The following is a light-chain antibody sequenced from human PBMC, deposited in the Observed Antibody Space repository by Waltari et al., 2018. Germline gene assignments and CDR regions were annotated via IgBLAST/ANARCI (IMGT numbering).Light chain of an antibody. CDR3: QQYNNWPYT. CDR2: GPS. V-gene: IGKV3-15*01. J-gene: IGKJ2*01. Sequence: EIVMTQSPATLSVSPGERATLPCRASQNINSNLAWYQQKPGQAPRLLIYGPSTRATDIPGRFSGSGSGTEFTLTIASLQSEDFAVYYCQQYNNWPYTFGQGTKLDI. CDR1: QNINSN.